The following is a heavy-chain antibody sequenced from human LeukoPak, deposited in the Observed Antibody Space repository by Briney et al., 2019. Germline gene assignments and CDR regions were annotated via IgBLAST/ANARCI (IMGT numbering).Heavy chain of an antibody. CDR2: INPKSGGT. J-gene: IGHJ4*02. Sequence: ASVKVSCKASGYAFIGYYMHWVRQAPGQGLEWMGWINPKSGGTNYAQKFQDRVTMTRDTSISTAYMELSRLTFDDTAVYFCAREELWVAIEYWGRGTPVTVSS. CDR1: GYAFIGYY. CDR3: AREELWVAIEY. V-gene: IGHV1-2*02. D-gene: IGHD1-7*01.